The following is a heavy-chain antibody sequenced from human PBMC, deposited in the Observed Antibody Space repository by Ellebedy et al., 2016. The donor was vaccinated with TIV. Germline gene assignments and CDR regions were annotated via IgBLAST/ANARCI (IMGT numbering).Heavy chain of an antibody. Sequence: GESLKISXKGSGYSFTSYWIGWVRQMPGKGLEWMGIIYPGDSDTRYSPSFQGQVTISADKSISTAYLQWSSLRASDTAMYYCARPHSPIHGDYNWVDYWGQGTLVTVSS. J-gene: IGHJ4*02. D-gene: IGHD4-17*01. CDR3: ARPHSPIHGDYNWVDY. V-gene: IGHV5-51*01. CDR1: GYSFTSYW. CDR2: IYPGDSDT.